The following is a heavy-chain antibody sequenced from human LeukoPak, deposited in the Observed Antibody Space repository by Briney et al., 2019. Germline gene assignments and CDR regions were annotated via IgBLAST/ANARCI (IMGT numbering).Heavy chain of an antibody. V-gene: IGHV1-46*01. CDR2: INPSDGST. D-gene: IGHD6-6*01. Sequence: ASVKVSCKASGYTFTNYYMHWVRQAPGQGLEWMGIINPSDGSTNYAQKFQGRVTMTRVMSTSTVYMELSSLRSEDTAVYYCARRTYSSSYFDYWGQGTLVTVSS. CDR1: GYTFTNYY. J-gene: IGHJ4*02. CDR3: ARRTYSSSYFDY.